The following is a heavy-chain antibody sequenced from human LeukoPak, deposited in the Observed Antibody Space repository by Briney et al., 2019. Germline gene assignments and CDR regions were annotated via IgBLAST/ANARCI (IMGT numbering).Heavy chain of an antibody. CDR2: IYYSGST. J-gene: IGHJ3*02. CDR1: GGSISSSSYY. D-gene: IGHD3-3*01. Sequence: SETLSLTCTVSGGSISSSSYYWGWIRQPPGKGLEWIGSIYYSGSTYYNPSLKSRVTISVDTSKNQFSLKLSSVTAADTAVYYCARDKLRFLEWFPFDAFDIWGQGTMVTVSS. CDR3: ARDKLRFLEWFPFDAFDI. V-gene: IGHV4-39*07.